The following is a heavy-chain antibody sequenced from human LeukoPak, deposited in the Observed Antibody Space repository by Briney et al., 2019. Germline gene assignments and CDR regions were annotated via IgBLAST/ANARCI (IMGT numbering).Heavy chain of an antibody. V-gene: IGHV3-23*01. J-gene: IGHJ4*02. D-gene: IGHD6-13*01. CDR1: GFIFGSCA. Sequence: PGGSLRLSCAASGFIFGSCAMSWVRQSPGKGLEWASAISPSGGSRYYADSVKGRFTISRDNSKNTLYLQMNSLRAEETAIYYCAKFSAFTSNWYKTPFDCWGQGTLVTVSS. CDR2: ISPSGGSR. CDR3: AKFSAFTSNWYKTPFDC.